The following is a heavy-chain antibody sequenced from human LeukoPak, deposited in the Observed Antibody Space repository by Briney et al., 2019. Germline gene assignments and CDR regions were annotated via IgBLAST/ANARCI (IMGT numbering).Heavy chain of an antibody. Sequence: SVKVSCKASGGTFSSYAISWVRQAPGQGLEWMGGIIPIFGTANYAQKFQGRVTITTDESTSTAYMELSSLRSEDTAVYYCASRYRSGYSLNYYYYYMDVWGKGTTVTVSS. CDR3: ASRYRSGYSLNYYYYYMDV. CDR2: IIPIFGTA. J-gene: IGHJ6*03. V-gene: IGHV1-69*05. D-gene: IGHD3-3*01. CDR1: GGTFSSYA.